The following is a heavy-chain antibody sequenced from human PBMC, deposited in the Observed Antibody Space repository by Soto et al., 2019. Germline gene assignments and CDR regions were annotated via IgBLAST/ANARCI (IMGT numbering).Heavy chain of an antibody. CDR2: MNPNSGNT. D-gene: IGHD3-16*02. V-gene: IGHV1-8*01. CDR3: AGGKVTYSDYVWGSYRPPDY. J-gene: IGHJ4*02. Sequence: ASVKVSCKASGYTFTSYDINWVRQATGQGLEWMGWMNPNSGNTGYAQKFQGRVTMTRNTSISTAFMELSSLRSEDTAVYYCAGGKVTYSDYVWGSYRPPDYWGQGTLVSVSS. CDR1: GYTFTSYD.